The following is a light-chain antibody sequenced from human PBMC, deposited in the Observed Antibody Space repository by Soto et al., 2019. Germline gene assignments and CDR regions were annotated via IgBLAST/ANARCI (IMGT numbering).Light chain of an antibody. CDR1: SSNIGTSS. J-gene: IGLJ1*01. CDR2: TTN. Sequence: QSVLPQPHSASGTPGQRVTISCSGSSSNIGTSSVHWFQQLPGTAPKLLISTTNQRPSGVPERFSGSKSGTSASLAISGLQSEDEADYYCAAWDDSLNGHVFGPGTKVTVL. V-gene: IGLV1-44*01. CDR3: AAWDDSLNGHV.